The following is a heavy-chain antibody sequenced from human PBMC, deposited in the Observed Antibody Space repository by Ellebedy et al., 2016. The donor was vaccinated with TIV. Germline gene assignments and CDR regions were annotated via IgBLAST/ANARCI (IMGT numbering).Heavy chain of an antibody. CDR2: IMPDKRAKT. CDR1: GYPVTANH. CDR3: ARENWHFDS. D-gene: IGHD1-1*01. J-gene: IGHJ5*02. V-gene: IGHV1-2*06. Sequence: ASVKVSCKASGYPVTANHMHWVRQAPGQGLEWMGRIMPDKRAKTNYAQKFQGRVTMTIDTSINTAYMELSSLTSDDTAVYFCARENWHFDSWGQGTLVIVSS.